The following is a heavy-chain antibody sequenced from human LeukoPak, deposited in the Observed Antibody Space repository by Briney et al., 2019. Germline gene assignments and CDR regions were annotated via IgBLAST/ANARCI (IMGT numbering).Heavy chain of an antibody. D-gene: IGHD2-15*01. V-gene: IGHV3-23*01. CDR3: AKAGGSSCYSTIDC. Sequence: PGGSLRLSCAASGFTFSSYAMSWIRQAPGKGLEWVSVISDSGASTYYADSVKGRFTISRDNSKNTLSLQMNSLRAEDTAVYYCAKAGGSSCYSTIDCWGQGTLVTVSS. J-gene: IGHJ4*02. CDR1: GFTFSSYA. CDR2: ISDSGAST.